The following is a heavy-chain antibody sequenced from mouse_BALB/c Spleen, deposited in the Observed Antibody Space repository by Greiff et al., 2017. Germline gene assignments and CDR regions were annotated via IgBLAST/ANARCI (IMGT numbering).Heavy chain of an antibody. V-gene: IGHV1S81*02. Sequence: QVQLQQSGAELVKPGASVKLSCKASGYTFTSYYMYWVKQRPGQGLEWIGEINPSNGGTNFNEKFKSKATLTVDKSSSTAYMQLSSLTSEDSAVYYCTRGENYRYDWTWFAYWGQGTLVTVSA. CDR2: INPSNGGT. CDR3: TRGENYRYDWTWFAY. D-gene: IGHD2-14*01. J-gene: IGHJ3*01. CDR1: GYTFTSYY.